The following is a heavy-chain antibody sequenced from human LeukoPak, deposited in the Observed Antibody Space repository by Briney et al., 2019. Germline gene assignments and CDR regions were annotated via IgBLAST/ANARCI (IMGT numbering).Heavy chain of an antibody. Sequence: ASVKVSCKASGCTFINYYLHWVRQAPGQGLEWMGIINPTGGSTTYAQKFQGRVTMTRDTSTSTVYMELSSLRSDDTAVYYCARTAARRFDYWGQGTLVTVSS. V-gene: IGHV1-46*01. J-gene: IGHJ4*02. CDR1: GCTFINYY. CDR3: ARTAARRFDY. CDR2: INPTGGST. D-gene: IGHD6-6*01.